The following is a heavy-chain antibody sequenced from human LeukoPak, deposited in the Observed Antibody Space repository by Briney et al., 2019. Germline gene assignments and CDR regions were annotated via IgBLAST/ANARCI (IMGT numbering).Heavy chain of an antibody. D-gene: IGHD3-10*01. CDR1: GFTFSSYS. V-gene: IGHV3-21*01. CDR3: ARFMVRGPYFVYYYGMDV. Sequence: PGGSLRLSCAASGFTFSSYSMNWVRQAPGKGLEWVSSISSSSSYIYYADSVKGRFTISRDNAKNSLYLQMNSLRAEDTAVYYCARFMVRGPYFVYYYGMDVWGQGTTVTVSS. CDR2: ISSSSSYI. J-gene: IGHJ6*02.